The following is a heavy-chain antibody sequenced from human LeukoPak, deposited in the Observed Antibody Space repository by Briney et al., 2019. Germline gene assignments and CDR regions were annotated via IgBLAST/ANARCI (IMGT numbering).Heavy chain of an antibody. J-gene: IGHJ6*02. Sequence: SETLSLTCTVSGGSINSGGYFWSWIRQVPGKGLEWIGFVYYSGSTYYNPSLKSRVTISVDTSKNQFSLKLSSVTAADTAVYYCARDLVYGDSKGGYGMDVWGQGTTVTVSS. CDR2: VYYSGST. D-gene: IGHD4-17*01. CDR3: ARDLVYGDSKGGYGMDV. CDR1: GGSINSGGYF. V-gene: IGHV4-61*08.